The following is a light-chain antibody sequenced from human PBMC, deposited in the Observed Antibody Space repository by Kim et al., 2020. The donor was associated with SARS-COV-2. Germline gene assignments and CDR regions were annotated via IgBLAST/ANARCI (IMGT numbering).Light chain of an antibody. CDR3: NSRDSSGYHVI. Sequence: SSELTQDPAVSVALGQIVTMTCQGDSLRSQFANWYQQSPGQSPVLVLHGRNNRPSGIPDRFSGSRSGDTTSLTITGAQAEDEADYYCNSRDSSGYHVIFG. CDR1: SLRSQF. V-gene: IGLV3-19*01. CDR2: GRN. J-gene: IGLJ2*01.